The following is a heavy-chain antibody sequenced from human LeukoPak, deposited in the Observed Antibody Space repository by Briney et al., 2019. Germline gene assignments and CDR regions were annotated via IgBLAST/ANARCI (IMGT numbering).Heavy chain of an antibody. Sequence: GGSLRLSCAASGFTFSSYSMNWVRQAPGKGLEWVSYISSSSSTIYYADSVKGRFTISRDNAKNSLYLQMNSLRAEETAVYDCARNQEQQSLYSYYTYYMDVWGRGTTVTVPS. J-gene: IGHJ6*03. CDR3: ARNQEQQSLYSYYTYYMDV. CDR1: GFTFSSYS. V-gene: IGHV3-48*04. D-gene: IGHD6-13*01. CDR2: ISSSSSTI.